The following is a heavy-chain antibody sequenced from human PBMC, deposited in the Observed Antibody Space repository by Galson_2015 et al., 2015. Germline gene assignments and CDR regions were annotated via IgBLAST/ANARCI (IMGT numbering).Heavy chain of an antibody. CDR1: GFIVSSSY. D-gene: IGHD2-2*01. CDR3: ARGCYDCSTTSCYGDGFDI. Sequence: SLRLSCAASGFIVSSSYMSWLRQAPGKGLEWVSVIYAGGATYYADSVKGRFTISRDNSKNTLSLQMDSLRAEDTAVYYCARGCYDCSTTSCYGDGFDIWGQGTLVTVSS. CDR2: IYAGGAT. J-gene: IGHJ4*02. V-gene: IGHV3-53*01.